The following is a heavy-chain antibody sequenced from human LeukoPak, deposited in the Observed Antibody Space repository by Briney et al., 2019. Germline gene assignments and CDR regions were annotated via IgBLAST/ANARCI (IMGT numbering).Heavy chain of an antibody. V-gene: IGHV3-15*01. Sequence: GGSLRLSCAASGFTFSNAWMTWVRQAPGKGLEWVGLIKTKTDGGTTDYAAPVKGRFTISRDDSKNTLYLQMNSLKTEDTAVYYCTTALGYYDSSGYQNYFDYWGQGTLVTVSS. CDR2: IKTKTDGGTT. CDR3: TTALGYYDSSGYQNYFDY. D-gene: IGHD3-22*01. J-gene: IGHJ4*02. CDR1: GFTFSNAW.